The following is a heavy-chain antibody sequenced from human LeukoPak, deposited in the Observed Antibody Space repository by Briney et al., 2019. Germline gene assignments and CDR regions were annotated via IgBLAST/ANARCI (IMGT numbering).Heavy chain of an antibody. CDR2: ISSDGNHK. V-gene: IGHV3-30-3*01. CDR1: GFTFSTYA. CDR3: ARDRLPPPGVYCFDP. J-gene: IGHJ5*02. Sequence: GGSLRLSCAASGFTFSTYAMHWVRQAPGKGLEWVAAISSDGNHKHFADSARGRFTISRDNSKNTLFLQMNSLRPDDTAVYYCARDRLPPPGVYCFDPWGQGTLVTVSS. D-gene: IGHD5-12*01.